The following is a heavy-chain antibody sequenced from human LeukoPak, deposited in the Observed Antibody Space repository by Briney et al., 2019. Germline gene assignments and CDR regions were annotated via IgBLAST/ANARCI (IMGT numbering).Heavy chain of an antibody. CDR3: ASLGSGSP. D-gene: IGHD3-10*01. V-gene: IGHV4-34*01. Sequence: SETLSLTCAVYGGAFSGYYWSWIREPPGKGLEWIGEINHSGSTNYNPSLESRVTISVDTSKNQFSLKLSSVTAADTAVYYCASLGSGSPWGQGTLVTVSS. CDR1: GGAFSGYY. J-gene: IGHJ5*02. CDR2: INHSGST.